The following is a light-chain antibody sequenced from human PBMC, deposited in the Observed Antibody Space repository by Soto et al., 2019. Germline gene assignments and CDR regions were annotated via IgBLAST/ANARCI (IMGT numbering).Light chain of an antibody. J-gene: IGKJ4*01. CDR3: QQYYATPPFT. CDR1: QTVLFSSNNKNY. V-gene: IGKV4-1*01. Sequence: DIVMTQSPDYLAVSLGERATINCKSSQTVLFSSNNKNYLAWYQQKPGPPPKLLIYWASSRASGVPDRFSGSGSGTDFSLTISSLQAEDVAVYYCQQYYATPPFTFGGGTKVEIK. CDR2: WAS.